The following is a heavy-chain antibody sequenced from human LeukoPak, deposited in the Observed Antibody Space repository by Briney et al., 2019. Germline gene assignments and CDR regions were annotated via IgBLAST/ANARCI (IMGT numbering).Heavy chain of an antibody. D-gene: IGHD5-12*01. J-gene: IGHJ3*02. CDR3: AKQRPIYTGYDFDAFDM. CDR1: GFTFSSYV. Sequence: PGGSLRLSCVASGFTFSSYVMSWVRQAPGKGLEWVSAITGSGDSTHYGDAVKGRFTISRDNSKKTLYLQMNSLRAEDTAMYYCAKQRPIYTGYDFDAFDMWGQGIMVSVSS. V-gene: IGHV3-23*01. CDR2: ITGSGDST.